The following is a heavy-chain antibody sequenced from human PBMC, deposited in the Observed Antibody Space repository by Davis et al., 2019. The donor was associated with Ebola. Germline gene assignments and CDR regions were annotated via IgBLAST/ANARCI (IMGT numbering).Heavy chain of an antibody. CDR3: AIGDSGSRLEY. CDR1: KFTFNKGW. V-gene: IGHV3-15*01. CDR2: IKSETDGGTT. Sequence: PGGSLRLSCTASKFTFNKGWMSWVRQAPGKGLEWVGRIKSETDGGTTDYAAPVKGRFTISRDFSKNTLYLQMNSLKIEDTGMYHCAIGDSGSRLEYWGQGALVTVSS. D-gene: IGHD1-26*01. J-gene: IGHJ4*02.